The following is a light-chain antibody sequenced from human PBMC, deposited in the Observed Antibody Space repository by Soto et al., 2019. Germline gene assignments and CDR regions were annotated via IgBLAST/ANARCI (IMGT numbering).Light chain of an antibody. CDR1: QSISSW. Sequence: DIQMTQSPSTLSASVGDRVTITCRASQSISSWLAWYQQKPGKAPKVLIYDAPSLESGVPSRFSGSGSGTEFTLTISSLQPDDFATYYCQQYNSYSWTFGQGTKVEIK. J-gene: IGKJ1*01. CDR3: QQYNSYSWT. V-gene: IGKV1-5*01. CDR2: DAP.